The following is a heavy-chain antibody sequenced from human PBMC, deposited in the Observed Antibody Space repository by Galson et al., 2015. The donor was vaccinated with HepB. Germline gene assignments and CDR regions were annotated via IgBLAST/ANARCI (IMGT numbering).Heavy chain of an antibody. CDR2: IDPSDSYT. CDR3: ARHLTVVTSTYYFDY. D-gene: IGHD4-23*01. V-gene: IGHV5-10-1*01. J-gene: IGHJ4*02. Sequence: QSGAEVKKPGESLRISCKGSGYSFTSYWISWVRQMPGKGLEWMGRIDPSDSYTNYSPSFQGHVTISADKSISTAYLQWSSLKASDTAMYYCARHLTVVTSTYYFDYWGQGTLVTVSS. CDR1: GYSFTSYW.